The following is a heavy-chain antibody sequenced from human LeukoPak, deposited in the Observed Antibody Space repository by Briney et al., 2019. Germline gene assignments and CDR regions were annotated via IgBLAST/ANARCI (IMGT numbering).Heavy chain of an antibody. V-gene: IGHV3-7*05. CDR1: GFTFSNYG. CDR3: ARGHVWFDP. J-gene: IGHJ5*02. CDR2: IKQDGSEK. Sequence: PGGSLRLSCAASGFTFSNYGMTWVRQAPGKGLEWVANIKQDGSEKYYEDSVKGRFTISRDNAKNSLYLQMNSLRAEDMAVYYCARGHVWFDPWGQGTLVTVSS.